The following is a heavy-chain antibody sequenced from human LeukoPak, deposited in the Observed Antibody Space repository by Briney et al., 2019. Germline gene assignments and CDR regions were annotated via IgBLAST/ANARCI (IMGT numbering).Heavy chain of an antibody. CDR1: GFTFSDHS. V-gene: IGHV3-72*01. D-gene: IGHD2-21*01. CDR3: ARRAYDVPYLDY. J-gene: IGHJ4*02. CDR2: ITNKANNYTS. Sequence: GGSLRLSCAASGFTFSDHSMNWVRQSPGEGLEWVGRITNKANNYTSQYAASVKDRFTISRDNLKNSLYLQMNSLKTEDTAVYYCARRAYDVPYLDYWGQGTLVTVSS.